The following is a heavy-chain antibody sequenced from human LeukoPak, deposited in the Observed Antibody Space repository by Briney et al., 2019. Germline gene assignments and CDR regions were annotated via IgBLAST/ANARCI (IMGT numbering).Heavy chain of an antibody. CDR3: ARVRYPSAFDI. CDR2: INPSGGST. J-gene: IGHJ3*02. D-gene: IGHD3-9*01. CDR1: GYTFTSYY. Sequence: ASVKVSCKASGYTFTSYYVHWVRQAPGQGLEWMGIINPSGGSTSYAQKFQGRVTMTRDTSTSTAYMELSSLRSEDTAVYYCARVRYPSAFDIWGQGTMVTVSS. V-gene: IGHV1-46*01.